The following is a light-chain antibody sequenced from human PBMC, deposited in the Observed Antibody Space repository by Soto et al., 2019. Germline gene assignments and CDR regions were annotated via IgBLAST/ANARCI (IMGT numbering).Light chain of an antibody. V-gene: IGKV1-16*02. Sequence: DIQMTQSPSSLSASVGDRVTITCRASQAISNSLAWLQQKPGKAPKSLMYAASRLQSGVPAKFICSGSGTDFTLTISSRQPEDFASYYCQQYNSYPYTFGQGTKLEIK. CDR3: QQYNSYPYT. J-gene: IGKJ2*01. CDR1: QAISNS. CDR2: AAS.